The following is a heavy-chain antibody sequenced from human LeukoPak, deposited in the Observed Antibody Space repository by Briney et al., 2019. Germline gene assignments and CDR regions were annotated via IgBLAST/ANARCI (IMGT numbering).Heavy chain of an antibody. D-gene: IGHD1-26*01. CDR2: IIPIFGTA. CDR1: GGTFISYA. J-gene: IGHJ3*02. CDR3: ARGSIVGAKTLGFGAFDI. V-gene: IGHV1-69*13. Sequence: GASVKVSCKASGGTFISYAISWVRQAPGQGLEWMGGIIPIFGTANYAQKFQGRVTITADESTSTAYMELSSLRSEDTAVYYCARGSIVGAKTLGFGAFDIWGQGTMVTVSS.